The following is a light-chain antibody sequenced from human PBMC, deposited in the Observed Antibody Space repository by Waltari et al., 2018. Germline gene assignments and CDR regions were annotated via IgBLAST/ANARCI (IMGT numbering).Light chain of an antibody. CDR3: QHYVNLPAT. CDR1: QSVSRS. Sequence: EIVLTQSPGTLSLSPGERATFSCRASQSVSRSFAWYQQKPGQAPRLLIYGASSRATGVPDMFSGSGSGTDFSLTISRLEPEDFAVYYCQHYVNLPATFGQGTKVEIK. V-gene: IGKV3-20*01. CDR2: GAS. J-gene: IGKJ1*01.